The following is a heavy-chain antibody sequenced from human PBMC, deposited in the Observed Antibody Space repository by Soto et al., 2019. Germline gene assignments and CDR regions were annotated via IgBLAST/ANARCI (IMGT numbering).Heavy chain of an antibody. J-gene: IGHJ4*02. D-gene: IGHD3-22*01. CDR3: ARDTGVGSSGYSGY. Sequence: PGGSLRLSCAASGFTFSSYSMNWVRQAPGKGLEWVSSISSSSSYIYYADSVKGRFTISRDNAKNSLYLQMNSLRAEDTAVYYCARDTGVGSSGYSGYWGQGTLVTVSS. CDR1: GFTFSSYS. V-gene: IGHV3-21*01. CDR2: ISSSSSYI.